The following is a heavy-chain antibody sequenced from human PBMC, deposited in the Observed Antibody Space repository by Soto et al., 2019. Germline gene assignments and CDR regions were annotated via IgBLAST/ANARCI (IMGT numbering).Heavy chain of an antibody. J-gene: IGHJ5*02. D-gene: IGHD3-16*01. Sequence: GGSLRLSCAASGFSFSSYWMTWVRQAPGKGLEWVANIKQDGREKYYVASVKGRFTISRGNGKNLLFLQMDSLTPDDTAVYYCAGDGVRNGAYNGWLDPWGQGTLVTVSS. CDR3: AGDGVRNGAYNGWLDP. V-gene: IGHV3-7*03. CDR2: IKQDGREK. CDR1: GFSFSSYW.